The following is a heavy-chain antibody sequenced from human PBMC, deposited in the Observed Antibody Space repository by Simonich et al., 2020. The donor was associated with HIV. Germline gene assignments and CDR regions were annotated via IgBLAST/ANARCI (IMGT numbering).Heavy chain of an antibody. V-gene: IGHV1-2*02. Sequence: QVQLVQSGAEVKKPGASVKVSCKASGYTFTGNYMHWVRQAPGQGLEWMGWMNPNLGNTGYAQKFQGRVTMTRDTSISTTYMELSRLRSDDTAVYYCARDPSNSGWYYFDYWGQGTLVTVSS. J-gene: IGHJ4*02. CDR3: ARDPSNSGWYYFDY. D-gene: IGHD6-19*01. CDR1: GYTFTGNY. CDR2: MNPNLGNT.